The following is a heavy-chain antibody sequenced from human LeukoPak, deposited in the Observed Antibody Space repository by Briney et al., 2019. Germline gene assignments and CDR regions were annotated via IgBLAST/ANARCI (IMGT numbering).Heavy chain of an antibody. CDR1: GFTFSSYG. CDR2: IWYDGSNK. D-gene: IGHD5-24*01. Sequence: GGSLRLSCAASGFTFSSYGMHWVRQAPGKGLEWVAVIWYDGSNKYYADSVKGRFTISRDNSKNTLYLQMNSLRAEDTAVYYCAKDGYNSKAPFDYWGQGTLVTVSS. J-gene: IGHJ4*02. V-gene: IGHV3-33*06. CDR3: AKDGYNSKAPFDY.